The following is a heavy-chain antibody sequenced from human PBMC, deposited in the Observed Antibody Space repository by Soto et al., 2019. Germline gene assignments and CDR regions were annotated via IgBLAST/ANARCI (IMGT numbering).Heavy chain of an antibody. CDR1: GGSFSGYY. Sequence: SGTLSLTCAVYGGSFSGYYWCWIRQPPGKRLEWIGEINHSGSTNYNPSLKSRVTISVDTSKNQFSLKLSPVTAADTAVYYCARGRSRSARRATSSFDYCGQGSPVTVSA. CDR3: ARGRSRSARRATSSFDY. CDR2: INHSGST. J-gene: IGHJ4*01. V-gene: IGHV4-34*01. D-gene: IGHD6-6*01.